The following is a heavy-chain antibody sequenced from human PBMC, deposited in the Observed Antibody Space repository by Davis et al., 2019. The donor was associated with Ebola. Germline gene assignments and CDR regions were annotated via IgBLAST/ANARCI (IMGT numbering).Heavy chain of an antibody. V-gene: IGHV3-74*01. CDR1: GFTFSSYW. D-gene: IGHD3-22*01. Sequence: HTGGSLRLSCAASGFTFSSYWMHWVRHAPGKGLVWVSRINSDGSSTSYADSVKGRFTISRDNSKNSLYLQMNSLRTEDTALYYCAKDIADITMINTQASGMDYWGQGTLVTVSS. J-gene: IGHJ4*02. CDR3: AKDIADITMINTQASGMDY. CDR2: INSDGSST.